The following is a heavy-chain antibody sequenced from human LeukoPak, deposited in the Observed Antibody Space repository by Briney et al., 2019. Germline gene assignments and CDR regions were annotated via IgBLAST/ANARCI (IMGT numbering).Heavy chain of an antibody. CDR3: ARVNYYDSRGYGAFDI. Sequence: SETLSLTCTVSGGSISSYYWSWIRQPPGKGLEWIGYIYYSGSTYYNPSLKSRVTISVDTSKNQFSLKLSSVTAADTAVYYCARVNYYDSRGYGAFDIWGQGTMATVSS. CDR1: GGSISSYY. D-gene: IGHD3-22*01. J-gene: IGHJ3*02. CDR2: IYYSGST. V-gene: IGHV4-59*01.